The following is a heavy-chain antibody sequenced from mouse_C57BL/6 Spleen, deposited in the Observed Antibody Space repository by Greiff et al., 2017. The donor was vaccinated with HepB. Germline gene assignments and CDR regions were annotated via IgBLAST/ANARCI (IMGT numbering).Heavy chain of an antibody. CDR2: IDPENGDT. CDR3: TYYYGSSSY. D-gene: IGHD1-1*01. V-gene: IGHV14-4*01. CDR1: GFNIKDDY. J-gene: IGHJ3*01. Sequence: EVQLQQSGAELVRPGASVKLSCTASGFNIKDDYMHWVKQRPEQGLEWIGWIDPENGDTEYASKFQGKATITADTSSTTAYLQLSSLTSEDTAVYYCTYYYGSSSYWGQGTLVTVSA.